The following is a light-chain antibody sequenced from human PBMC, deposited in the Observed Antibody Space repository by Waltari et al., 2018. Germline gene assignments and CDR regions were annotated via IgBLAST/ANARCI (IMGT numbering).Light chain of an antibody. CDR1: QSVASTY. J-gene: IGKJ2*01. Sequence: EVVLTQSPGTLSLSPGERATLSCRASQSVASTYLAWYQQKPGQAPTLLIYKTSTRATGIPDRFSGSGSGTDFSLNINILEPGDSAVYYCQQFGGSPMYTFGLGTKLEIK. V-gene: IGKV3-20*01. CDR3: QQFGGSPMYT. CDR2: KTS.